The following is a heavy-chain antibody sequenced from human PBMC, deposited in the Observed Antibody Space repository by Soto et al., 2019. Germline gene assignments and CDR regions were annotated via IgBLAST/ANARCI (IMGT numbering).Heavy chain of an antibody. D-gene: IGHD3-3*01. CDR1: GGSFSGYY. CDR3: ARSVGLKYYDFWSGYYRDYYYYMDV. J-gene: IGHJ6*03. CDR2: IDHGGST. V-gene: IGHV4-34*01. Sequence: SETLSLTCAVYGGSFSGYYWSWIRQPPGKGLEWIGEIDHGGSTNYNPSLKSRVTISVDTSKNQFSLKLSSVTAADTAVYYCARSVGLKYYDFWSGYYRDYYYYMDVWAKGTTVTVSS.